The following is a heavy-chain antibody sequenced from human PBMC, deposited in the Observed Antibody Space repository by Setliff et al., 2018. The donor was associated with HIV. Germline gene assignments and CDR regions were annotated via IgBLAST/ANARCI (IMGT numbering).Heavy chain of an antibody. CDR2: VFYTGRT. J-gene: IGHJ4*02. V-gene: IGHV4-59*01. Sequence: SETLSLTCSVSGGSISSYYWSWIRQPPGKGLEWIGYVFYTGRTNYNPSLKGRVTISVDTSKNQFSLRLTSVTAADTAVYYCARELLGSNGVFDHWGQGTLVTVSS. CDR1: GGSISSYY. D-gene: IGHD2-8*01. CDR3: ARELLGSNGVFDH.